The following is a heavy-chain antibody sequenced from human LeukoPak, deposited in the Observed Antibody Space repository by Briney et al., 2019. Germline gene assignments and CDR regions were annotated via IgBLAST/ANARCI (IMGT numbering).Heavy chain of an antibody. D-gene: IGHD2-15*01. Sequence: PSETLSLTCAVYGGSFSGYYWSWIRQPPGKGLEWIGEINHSGSTNYNPSLKSRVTILVDTSKNQFSLKLSSVTAADTAVYYCAGRTLGYCSGGSCYWQRYFDYWGQGTLVTVSS. CDR3: AGRTLGYCSGGSCYWQRYFDY. J-gene: IGHJ4*02. CDR1: GGSFSGYY. CDR2: INHSGST. V-gene: IGHV4-34*01.